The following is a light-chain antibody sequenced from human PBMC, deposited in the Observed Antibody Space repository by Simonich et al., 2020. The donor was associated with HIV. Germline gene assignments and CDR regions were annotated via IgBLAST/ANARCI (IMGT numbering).Light chain of an antibody. CDR3: QQSYSTPLT. CDR1: QRISSY. J-gene: IGKJ4*01. V-gene: IGKV1-39*01. CDR2: AAS. Sequence: DIQMTQSQSSLSASVGDRVTITCRASQRISSYVNWYQQKPGKAPKLLIYAASSLQSGVPSRFSGSGSGTDFTLTISSLQPEDFATYYCQQSYSTPLTFGGGTKVEIK.